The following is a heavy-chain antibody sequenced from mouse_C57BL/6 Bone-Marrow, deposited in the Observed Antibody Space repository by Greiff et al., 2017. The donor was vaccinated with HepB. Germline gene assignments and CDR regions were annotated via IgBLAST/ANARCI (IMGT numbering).Heavy chain of an antibody. Sequence: VQGVESGAELAKPGASVKLSCKASGYTFTSYWMHWVKQRPGQGLEWIGYINPSSGYTKYNQKFKDKATLTADKSSSTAYMQLSSLTYEDSAVYYCASPSYYYGSSSWFAYWGQGTLVTVSA. D-gene: IGHD1-1*01. CDR2: INPSSGYT. V-gene: IGHV1-7*01. CDR1: GYTFTSYW. CDR3: ASPSYYYGSSSWFAY. J-gene: IGHJ3*01.